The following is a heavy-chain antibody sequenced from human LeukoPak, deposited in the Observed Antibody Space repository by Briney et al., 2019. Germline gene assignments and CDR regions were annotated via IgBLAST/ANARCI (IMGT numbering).Heavy chain of an antibody. Sequence: SETLSLTCSVSGGSITSGTYFWGWIRQAPGKGLEWIATISDGGDTYYNPSLKSRGFISIDTSRNQFSLKLRSVTAADTAVFYCAASGDCGGDCYSSFDYWGQGTLVTVSS. CDR1: GGSITSGTYF. CDR3: AASGDCGGDCYSSFDY. J-gene: IGHJ4*02. V-gene: IGHV4-39*07. CDR2: ISDGGDT. D-gene: IGHD2-21*01.